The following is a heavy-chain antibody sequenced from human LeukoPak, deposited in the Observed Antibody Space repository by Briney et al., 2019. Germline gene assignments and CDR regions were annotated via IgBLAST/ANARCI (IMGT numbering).Heavy chain of an antibody. CDR1: GGTFSSYT. CDR3: ARDQLFSVDP. J-gene: IGHJ5*02. Sequence: ASVKVCCKAPGGTFSSYTISWARHAPGQVLEWMGRIIPILGIANYAQKFQGRVTITADKSTSTAYMELSSLRSEDTAVYYCARDQLFSVDPWGQGTLVTVSS. CDR2: IIPILGIA. D-gene: IGHD3-10*01. V-gene: IGHV1-69*04.